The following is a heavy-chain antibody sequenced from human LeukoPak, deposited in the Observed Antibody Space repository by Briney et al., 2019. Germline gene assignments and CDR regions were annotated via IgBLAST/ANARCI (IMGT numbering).Heavy chain of an antibody. CDR1: GFTFSSYA. V-gene: IGHV3-23*01. CDR3: AKDRPTVPAATFKGYGYYYYGMDV. CDR2: ISGSGGST. Sequence: GWSLRLSCAASGFTFSSYAMSWVRQAPGKGLEWVSAISGSGGSTYYADSVKGRFTISRDNSKNTLYLQMNSLRAEDTAVYYCAKDRPTVPAATFKGYGYYYYGMDVWGQGTTVTVSS. J-gene: IGHJ6*02. D-gene: IGHD2-2*01.